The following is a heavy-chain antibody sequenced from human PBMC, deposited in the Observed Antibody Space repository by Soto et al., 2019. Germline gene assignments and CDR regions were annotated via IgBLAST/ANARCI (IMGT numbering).Heavy chain of an antibody. Sequence: GGSLSLSCAASGFTFSSYGMHWVRQAPGKGLEWVAVIWYDGSNKYYADSVKGRFTISRDNSKNTLYLQMNSLRAEDTAVYYCARDGTDYYGSGSSYGMDVWGQGTTVTVSS. D-gene: IGHD3-10*01. CDR2: IWYDGSNK. CDR1: GFTFSSYG. J-gene: IGHJ6*02. CDR3: ARDGTDYYGSGSSYGMDV. V-gene: IGHV3-33*01.